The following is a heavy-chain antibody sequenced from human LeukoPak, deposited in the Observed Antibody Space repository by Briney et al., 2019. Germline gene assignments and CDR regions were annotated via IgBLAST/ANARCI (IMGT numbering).Heavy chain of an antibody. J-gene: IGHJ6*03. CDR3: AGNTAMVKYYYYYYMDV. V-gene: IGHV1-69*06. CDR1: GYTFTSYA. CDR2: IIPIFGTA. Sequence: SVKVSCKASGYTFTSYAISWVRQAPGQGLEWMGGIIPIFGTANYAQKFQGRVTITADKSTSTAYMELSSLRSEDTAVYYCAGNTAMVKYYYYYYMDVWGEGTTVTVSS. D-gene: IGHD5-18*01.